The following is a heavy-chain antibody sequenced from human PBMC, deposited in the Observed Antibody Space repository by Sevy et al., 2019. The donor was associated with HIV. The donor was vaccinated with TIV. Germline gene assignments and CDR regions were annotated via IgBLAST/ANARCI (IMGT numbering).Heavy chain of an antibody. CDR1: GFTFSSYA. V-gene: IGHV3-23*01. CDR3: AKDSYSSIYYGELDY. J-gene: IGHJ4*02. CDR2: ISGSGGST. D-gene: IGHD3-22*01. Sequence: GGSLRLSCAASGFTFSSYAMHWVRQAPGKGLEWVSAISGSGGSTYHAESVKGRFTISRDNSRSILYLQMNSLRPEDTAVYYCAKDSYSSIYYGELDYWGQGTLVTVSS.